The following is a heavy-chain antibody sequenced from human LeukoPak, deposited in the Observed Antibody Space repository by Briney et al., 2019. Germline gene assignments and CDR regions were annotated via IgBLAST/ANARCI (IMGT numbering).Heavy chain of an antibody. CDR1: GEPFSGYY. Sequence: SETLSLACAVYGEPFSGYYWDWFRQPPGKGLEWIGEINHSGHRNYSPSLKSRVTMSVDTSKNLFSLKVSSVTAADTAVYYCARGRSNYYGMDVWGQGTTVTVSS. J-gene: IGHJ6*02. D-gene: IGHD1-26*01. CDR2: INHSGHR. CDR3: ARGRSNYYGMDV. V-gene: IGHV4-34*01.